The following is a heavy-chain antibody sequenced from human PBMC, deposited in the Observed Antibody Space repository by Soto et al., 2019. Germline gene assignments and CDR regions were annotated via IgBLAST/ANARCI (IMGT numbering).Heavy chain of an antibody. CDR1: GGSISGGGYY. V-gene: IGHV4-30-4*08. CDR2: IYYSGST. CDR3: ASSSLYGMDV. J-gene: IGHJ6*02. Sequence: TSGTLCVSGTVSGGSISGGGYYWSWIRQHPGKGLEWIGYIYYSGSTYYNPSLKSRVTISIDTSKNQFSLKVGSVTAADTAVYYCASSSLYGMDVWGQGTTVTVSS.